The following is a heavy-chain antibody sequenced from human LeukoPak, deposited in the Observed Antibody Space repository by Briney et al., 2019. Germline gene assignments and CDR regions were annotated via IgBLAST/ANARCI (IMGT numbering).Heavy chain of an antibody. CDR2: INPNSGGT. V-gene: IGHV1-2*02. Sequence: GASVKVSCKASGYTFTGYYMHWVRQAPGQGLEWMGWINPNSGGTNYAQKFQGRVTMTRDTPISTAYMELSRLRSDDTAVYYCARLGYCSSTSCYSNDYWGQGTLVTVSS. CDR3: ARLGYCSSTSCYSNDY. CDR1: GYTFTGYY. D-gene: IGHD2-2*01. J-gene: IGHJ4*02.